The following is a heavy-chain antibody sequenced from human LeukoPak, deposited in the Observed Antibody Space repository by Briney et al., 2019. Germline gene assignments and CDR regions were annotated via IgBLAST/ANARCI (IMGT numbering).Heavy chain of an antibody. V-gene: IGHV4-34*01. CDR3: ASGDDCSSTSCLIHFQH. CDR2: INHSGST. CDR1: GGSFSGYY. Sequence: SETLSLTCAVYGGSFSGYYWSWIRQPPGKGLEWIGEINHSGSTNYNPSLKSRVTISVDTSKNQFSLKLSSVTAADTAVYYCASGDDCSSTSCLIHFQHWGQGTLVTVSS. J-gene: IGHJ1*01. D-gene: IGHD2-2*01.